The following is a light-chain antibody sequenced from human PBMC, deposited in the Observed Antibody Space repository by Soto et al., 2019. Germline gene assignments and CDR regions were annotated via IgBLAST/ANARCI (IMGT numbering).Light chain of an antibody. V-gene: IGLV2-14*03. J-gene: IGLJ1*01. CDR3: CSYTSGGTYV. CDR2: DVS. CDR1: SSDVGGYNY. Sequence: QSVLTQPVSVSGSPGQSITISCTGTSSDVGGYNYVSWYQQHPGKAPKLMIYDVSNRPSGVSNRFSGSKSGNTASLTIFGLQAEDGADYYCCSYTSGGTYVFGTGTKVTVL.